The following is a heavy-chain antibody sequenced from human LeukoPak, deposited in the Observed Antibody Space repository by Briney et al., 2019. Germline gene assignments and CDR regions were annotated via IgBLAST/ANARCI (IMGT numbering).Heavy chain of an antibody. CDR3: AKEVRVAVALRWGDWFDP. CDR1: GFTFSSYA. Sequence: SGGSLRLSCAASGFTFSSYAMSWVRQAPGKGLEWVSAISGSGGSTYYADSVKGRFTISRDNSKNTLYLQMNSLRAEDTAVYYCAKEVRVAVALRWGDWFDPWGQGTLVTVSS. CDR2: ISGSGGST. J-gene: IGHJ5*02. V-gene: IGHV3-23*01. D-gene: IGHD6-19*01.